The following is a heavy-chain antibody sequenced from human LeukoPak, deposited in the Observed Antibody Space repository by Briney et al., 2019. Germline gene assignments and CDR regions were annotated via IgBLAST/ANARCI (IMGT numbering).Heavy chain of an antibody. J-gene: IGHJ6*03. D-gene: IGHD6-13*01. CDR3: ARAGSSSSGWTYYYYMDV. CDR1: GYTFTGYY. CDR2: INPNSGGT. V-gene: IGHV1-2*02. Sequence: GASVKVSCKASGYTFTGYYMHWVRQAPGQGLEWMGWINPNSGGTNYAQKFQGRVTMTRDTSISTAYMELSRLRSDDTAVYYCARAGSSSSGWTYYYYMDVWGKGTTVTVSS.